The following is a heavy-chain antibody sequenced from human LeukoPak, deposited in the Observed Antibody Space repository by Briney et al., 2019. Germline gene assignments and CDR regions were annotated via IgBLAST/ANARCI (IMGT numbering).Heavy chain of an antibody. CDR1: GYTFTSYD. D-gene: IGHD6-13*01. CDR2: MNPNSGNT. Sequence: ASVKVSCKASGYTFTSYDINWVRQATGQGLEWMGWMNPNSGNTGYAQKFQGRVSMTRNTSLSTAYMELSSLRSEDTAVYFCAARYSSSRYPNPTEYWGQGTLVTVSS. CDR3: AARYSSSRYPNPTEY. J-gene: IGHJ4*02. V-gene: IGHV1-8*01.